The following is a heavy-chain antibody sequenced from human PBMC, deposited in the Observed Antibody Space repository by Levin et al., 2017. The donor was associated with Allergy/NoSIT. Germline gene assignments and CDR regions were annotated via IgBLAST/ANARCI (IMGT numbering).Heavy chain of an antibody. CDR2: ISYDGSSK. CDR3: AKDRIPAAISAMDV. Sequence: GGSLRLSCAASGFTFSRYGMHWVRQAPGKGLEWVAVISYDGSSKYYAASVKGRFTISRDNSKNTLYLHMNSLRGEETAVYYCAKDRIPAAISAMDVWGQGTTVTVSS. J-gene: IGHJ6*02. CDR1: GFTFSRYG. D-gene: IGHD2-2*01. V-gene: IGHV3-30*18.